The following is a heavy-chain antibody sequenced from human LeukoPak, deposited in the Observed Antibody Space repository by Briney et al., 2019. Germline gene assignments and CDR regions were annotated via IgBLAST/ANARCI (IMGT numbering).Heavy chain of an antibody. V-gene: IGHV4-34*01. J-gene: IGHJ4*02. CDR3: ARRLGVAASAYDY. CDR1: GGSFSGYY. Sequence: SETLSLTCAVYGGSFSGYYWSWIRQPPGKGLEWIGEINHSGSTNYNPSLKSRVTILVDTSKNQFSLRLSSVTAADTAVYYCARRLGVAASAYDYWGQGAVVTVSS. CDR2: INHSGST. D-gene: IGHD6-13*01.